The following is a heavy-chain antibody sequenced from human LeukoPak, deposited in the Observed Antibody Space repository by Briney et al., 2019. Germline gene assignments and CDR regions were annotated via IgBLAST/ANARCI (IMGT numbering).Heavy chain of an antibody. J-gene: IGHJ4*02. Sequence: PGGSLRLSCAASGFTFSSYWMSWVRQAPGKGLEWVANIKQDGSEKYYVDSVKGRFTISRDNARNSLYLQMNSLRAEDTAVYYCARGYLGATLFSSIDYWGQGTLVTVSS. D-gene: IGHD1-26*01. CDR2: IKQDGSEK. CDR1: GFTFSSYW. V-gene: IGHV3-7*01. CDR3: ARGYLGATLFSSIDY.